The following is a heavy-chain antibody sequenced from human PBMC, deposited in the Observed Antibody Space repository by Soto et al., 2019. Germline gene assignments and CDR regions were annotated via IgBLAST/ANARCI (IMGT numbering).Heavy chain of an antibody. Sequence: QVQLVESGGGVVQPGRSLRLSCAASGFMFSNHGMHWVRQAPGKGLEWVALIWSDGNNRYYADSVKGRFTIPRDNSKNTLYPQMNSLRAEDTAVYYWVRGDNWNDEASDYWGQGTLVTVSS. J-gene: IGHJ4*02. D-gene: IGHD1-1*01. CDR3: VRGDNWNDEASDY. CDR2: IWSDGNNR. CDR1: GFMFSNHG. V-gene: IGHV3-33*01.